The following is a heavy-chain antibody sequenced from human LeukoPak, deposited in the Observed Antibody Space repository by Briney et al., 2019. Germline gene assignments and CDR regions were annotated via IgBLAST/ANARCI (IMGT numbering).Heavy chain of an antibody. V-gene: IGHV4-34*01. CDR3: ARERDCSGGSCYSD. Sequence: SETLSLTCAVYGGSFSGYYWSWIRRPPGKGLEWIGEINHSGSTNYNPSLKSRVTISVDTSKNQFSLKLSSVTAADTAVYYCARERDCSGGSCYSDWGQGTLVTVSS. CDR2: INHSGST. D-gene: IGHD2-15*01. CDR1: GGSFSGYY. J-gene: IGHJ4*02.